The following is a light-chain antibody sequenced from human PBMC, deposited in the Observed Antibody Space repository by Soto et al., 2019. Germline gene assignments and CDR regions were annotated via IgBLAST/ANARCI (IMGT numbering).Light chain of an antibody. CDR2: EVS. Sequence: QSALTQPASVSGSPGQSITISCIGTSSDVGSYNLVSWYQQHPGKAPKLMIYEVSKRPSGVSNRFSGSKSGNTASLTISGLQAEDEADYYCCSYAGSSTLEVFGTGTKVTVL. V-gene: IGLV2-23*02. CDR3: CSYAGSSTLEV. J-gene: IGLJ1*01. CDR1: SSDVGSYNL.